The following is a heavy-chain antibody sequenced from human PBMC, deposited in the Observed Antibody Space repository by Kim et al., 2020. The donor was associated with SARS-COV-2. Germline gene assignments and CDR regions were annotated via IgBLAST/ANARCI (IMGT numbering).Heavy chain of an antibody. J-gene: IGHJ4*02. V-gene: IGHV4-39*01. CDR3: ARHQDIVVVPAATAPEGFDY. Sequence: RVTISVDTSKNQFSLKLSSVTAADTAVYYCARHQDIVVVPAATAPEGFDYWGQGTLVTVSS. D-gene: IGHD2-2*01.